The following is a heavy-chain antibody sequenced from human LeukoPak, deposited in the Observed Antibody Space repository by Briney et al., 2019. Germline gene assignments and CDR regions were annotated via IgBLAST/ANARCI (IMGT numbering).Heavy chain of an antibody. Sequence: GGSLRLSCAASGFTFSTSWMHWVRQVPGKGLVWVSHINSDGTSTNYVDSVKGRFTISRDNAGNTLYLQMNSLRAEDTAVYYCGAGYSASQVDFWGQGTLVTVSS. CDR3: GAGYSASQVDF. J-gene: IGHJ4*02. D-gene: IGHD5-12*01. CDR1: GFTFSTSW. V-gene: IGHV3-74*01. CDR2: INSDGTST.